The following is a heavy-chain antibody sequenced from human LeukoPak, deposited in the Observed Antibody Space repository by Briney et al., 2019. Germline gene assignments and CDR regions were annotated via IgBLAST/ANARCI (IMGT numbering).Heavy chain of an antibody. D-gene: IGHD5-24*01. CDR3: ATRDESRTDVTPCDH. V-gene: IGHV4-4*02. CDR1: GASTSSGNW. CDR2: IHHSGIT. Sequence: SGTLSLTCGVSGASTSSGNWWTWVRQPPGKGLEWIGEIHHSGITNYNPSLKPRVSISVDKSRNQFSLDLTSVTGADTAVYYCATRDESRTDVTPCDHWGQGALVTVSS. J-gene: IGHJ4*02.